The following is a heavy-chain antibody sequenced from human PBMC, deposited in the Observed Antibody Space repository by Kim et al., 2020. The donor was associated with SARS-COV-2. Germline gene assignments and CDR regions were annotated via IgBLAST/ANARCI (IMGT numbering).Heavy chain of an antibody. V-gene: IGHV1-46*01. Sequence: ASVKVSCKASGYTFTSYYVHWVRQAPGQGLEWLGVINLNTGNTAYARDFQDRVTMTRDTSTSTAYMELNSLRSEDTAVYYCARHLISGSYPFDYWGQGTLVTVSS. CDR2: INLNTGNT. J-gene: IGHJ4*02. CDR1: GYTFTSYY. CDR3: ARHLISGSYPFDY. D-gene: IGHD1-26*01.